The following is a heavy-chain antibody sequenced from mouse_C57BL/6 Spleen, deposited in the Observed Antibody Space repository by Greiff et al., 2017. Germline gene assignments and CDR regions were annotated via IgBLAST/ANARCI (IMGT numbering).Heavy chain of an antibody. V-gene: IGHV1-64*01. CDR2: IHPNSGST. Sequence: VQLQQPGAELVKPGASVKLSCKASGYTFTSYWMHWVKQRPGQGLEWIGMIHPNSGSTNYNEKFKSKATLTVDKSSSTAYMQLSSLTSEDSAVYYCARGYDGYYLYYFDYWGQGTTLTVSS. CDR3: ARGYDGYYLYYFDY. CDR1: GYTFTSYW. D-gene: IGHD2-3*01. J-gene: IGHJ2*01.